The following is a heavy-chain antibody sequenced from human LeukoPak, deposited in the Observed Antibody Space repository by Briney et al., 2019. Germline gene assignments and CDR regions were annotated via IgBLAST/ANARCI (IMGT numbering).Heavy chain of an antibody. D-gene: IGHD3-9*01. CDR2: ISGSGGST. V-gene: IGHV3-23*01. J-gene: IGHJ4*02. Sequence: GGSLRLSCAASGFTFSSYAMSWVRQAPGKGLERVSAISGSGGSTYYEDSVKGRFTISRDNSKNTLYLQMNSLRAEDTAVYYCAKNVPRLDWFPPGSVYWGQGTLVTVSS. CDR1: GFTFSSYA. CDR3: AKNVPRLDWFPPGSVY.